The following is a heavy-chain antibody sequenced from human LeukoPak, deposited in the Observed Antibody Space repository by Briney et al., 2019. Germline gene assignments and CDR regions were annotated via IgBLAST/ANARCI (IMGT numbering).Heavy chain of an antibody. D-gene: IGHD3-16*02. CDR2: IYYSGST. CDR1: SGSLSSGGYF. J-gene: IGHJ4*02. CDR3: ARAPVEGYVWGSYRHFDH. Sequence: SETLSLTCTVSSGSLSSGGYFWSWIRQHPGKGLEWIGYIYYSGSTNYNPSLKSRVTMSVDTSKNQFSLKLSSVTAADTAVYYCARAPVEGYVWGSYRHFDHWGQGTLVTVSS. V-gene: IGHV4-61*08.